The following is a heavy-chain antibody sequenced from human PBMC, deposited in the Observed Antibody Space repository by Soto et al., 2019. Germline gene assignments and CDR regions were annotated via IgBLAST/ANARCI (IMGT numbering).Heavy chain of an antibody. CDR2: IKQDGSEK. D-gene: IGHD6-6*01. CDR3: ARVNRVAVRWYDAFDI. CDR1: GFTFSSYW. V-gene: IGHV3-7*03. Sequence: GGSLRLSCAASGFTFSSYWMSWVRQAPGKGLEWVANIKQDGSEKYYVDSVKGRFTISRDNAKNSLYLQMNSLRAEDTAVYYCARVNRVAVRWYDAFDIWGQGTMVTFSS. J-gene: IGHJ3*02.